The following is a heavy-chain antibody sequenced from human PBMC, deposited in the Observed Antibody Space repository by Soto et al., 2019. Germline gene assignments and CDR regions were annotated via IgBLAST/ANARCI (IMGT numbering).Heavy chain of an antibody. Sequence: EVQLVESGGGLVQPGGSLRISCAASGFTFSSYWVHWVRQAPGEGLVWVSRINTDGSITTYADAVKGRFTISRDNAKSTLSLQMNSLRAEDTAVYYCARSAYSSSKGYFFDYWGQGMLVTGSS. CDR2: INTDGSIT. CDR1: GFTFSSYW. CDR3: ARSAYSSSKGYFFDY. J-gene: IGHJ4*02. D-gene: IGHD6-6*01. V-gene: IGHV3-74*01.